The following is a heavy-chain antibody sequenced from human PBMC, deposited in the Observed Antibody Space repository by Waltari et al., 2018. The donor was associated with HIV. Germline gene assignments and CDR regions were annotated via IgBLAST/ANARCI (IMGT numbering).Heavy chain of an antibody. CDR1: GFTFSSYG. J-gene: IGHJ4*02. Sequence: QVQLVESGGGVVQPGGSLRLSCAASGFTFSSYGMHWVRQAPGGGLDGVALIRYDGSNEYYADSVKGRFTISRDNSKNTLYLQMNSLRAEDTAVYYCAKPRHYYDSSGLDYWGQGTLVTVSS. CDR3: AKPRHYYDSSGLDY. D-gene: IGHD3-22*01. V-gene: IGHV3-30*02. CDR2: IRYDGSNE.